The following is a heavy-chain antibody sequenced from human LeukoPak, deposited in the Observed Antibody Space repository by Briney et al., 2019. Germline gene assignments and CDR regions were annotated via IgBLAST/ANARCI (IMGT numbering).Heavy chain of an antibody. CDR3: ASSLVRGVIITGY. CDR2: ISGSGGST. CDR1: GFTFSSYS. J-gene: IGHJ4*02. Sequence: PGGSLRLSCAASGFTFSSYSMNWVRQAPGEGLEWVSAISGSGGSTYYADSVKGRFTISRDNSKNTLYLQMNSLRAEDTAVYYCASSLVRGVIITGYWGQGTLVTFSS. V-gene: IGHV3-23*01. D-gene: IGHD3-10*01.